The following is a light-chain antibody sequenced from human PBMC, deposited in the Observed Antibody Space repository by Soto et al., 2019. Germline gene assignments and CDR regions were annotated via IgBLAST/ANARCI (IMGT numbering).Light chain of an antibody. Sequence: QSVLTQPAYVSGSPGKSITISCTGTSSDVGGYDYVSWYQHHPGKAPKVILYEVTKRPSGVSNRFSGSKSGDTASLIISGRQAEDESDYYCISYTTSSTLVLGGGTQLTVL. CDR1: SSDVGGYDY. V-gene: IGLV2-14*01. J-gene: IGLJ7*01. CDR2: EVT. CDR3: ISYTTSSTLV.